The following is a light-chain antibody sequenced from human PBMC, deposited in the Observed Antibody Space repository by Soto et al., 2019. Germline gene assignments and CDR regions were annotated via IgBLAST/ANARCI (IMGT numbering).Light chain of an antibody. CDR3: CSYTTSSTYV. J-gene: IGLJ1*01. CDR1: SSDVGGYNY. V-gene: IGLV2-14*03. CDR2: DVS. Sequence: QSVLTQPASVSGSPGLSIAMSCTGTSSDVGGYNYVSWYQQHPGKAPKLMIYDVSNRPSGISTRFSGSKSGNTASLTISGLQAEDEAEYYCCSYTTSSTYVFGTGTKLTVL.